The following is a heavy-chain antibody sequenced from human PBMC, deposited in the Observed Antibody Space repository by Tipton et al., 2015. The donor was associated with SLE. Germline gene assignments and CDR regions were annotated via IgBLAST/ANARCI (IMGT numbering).Heavy chain of an antibody. J-gene: IGHJ3*02. V-gene: IGHV4-39*07. Sequence: LRLSCTVSGGSISSGSYYWSWIRQPPGKGLEWIGEINHSGSTNYNPSLKSRVTISVDTSKNQFSLKLSSVTAADTAVYYCARALTRYDAFDIWGQGTMVTVSS. CDR1: GGSISSGSYY. D-gene: IGHD3-16*02. CDR2: INHSGST. CDR3: ARALTRYDAFDI.